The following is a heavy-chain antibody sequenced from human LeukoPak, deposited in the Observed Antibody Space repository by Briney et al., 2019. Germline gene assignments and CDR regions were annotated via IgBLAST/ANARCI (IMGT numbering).Heavy chain of an antibody. CDR2: ISGSDAGT. V-gene: IGHV3-23*01. CDR3: ARGGITIFGNYYYMDV. Sequence: GGSLRLSCAASGFTFNNYAMSWVRQAPGKGLEWVSAISGSDAGTYYADSVKGRFTISRDNAKNSLYLQMNSLRAEDTALYYCARGGITIFGNYYYMDVWGKGTTVTVSS. D-gene: IGHD3-3*01. CDR1: GFTFNNYA. J-gene: IGHJ6*03.